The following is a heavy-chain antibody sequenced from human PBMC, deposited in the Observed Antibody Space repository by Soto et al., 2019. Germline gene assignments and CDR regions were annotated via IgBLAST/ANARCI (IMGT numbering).Heavy chain of an antibody. V-gene: IGHV1-2*02. Sequence: ASVKVSCKAPEYIFTGYYMHWVRQAPGQGLEWMGWINPNSGDTNYAQKFQGRVTMTRGTSITTAYMELRRLRSDDTAVFYCAVGSSFDYWGQGSLVTVSS. CDR3: AVGSSFDY. D-gene: IGHD6-6*01. J-gene: IGHJ4*02. CDR1: EYIFTGYY. CDR2: INPNSGDT.